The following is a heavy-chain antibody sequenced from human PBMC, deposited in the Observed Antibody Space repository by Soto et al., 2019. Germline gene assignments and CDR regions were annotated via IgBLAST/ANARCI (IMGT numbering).Heavy chain of an antibody. CDR1: GGSISSSSYY. V-gene: IGHV4-39*01. CDR3: ASHTPAISISDH. CDR2: IYYSGST. D-gene: IGHD3-3*01. Sequence: QLQLQESGPGLVKPSETLSLTCTVSGGSISSSSYYWGWIRQPPGKGLEWIGSIYYSGSTYYNPSRNTRVTISVDTSKTPCSLKLSSVTAADTAVYYCASHTPAISISDHWGQGTLVTVSS. J-gene: IGHJ4*02.